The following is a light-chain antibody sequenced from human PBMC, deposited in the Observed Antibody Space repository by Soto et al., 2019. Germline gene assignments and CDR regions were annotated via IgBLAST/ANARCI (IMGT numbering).Light chain of an antibody. CDR3: QQYGSSGT. CDR2: GAS. V-gene: IGKV3-20*01. J-gene: IGKJ1*01. Sequence: EVVMTQSPATLSVSPWERATLSCRASQSASNNYLAWYQQKPGQAPRLLIYGASNRATGIPDRFSGSGSGTDFTLTISRLEPEDFAVYYCQQYGSSGTFGQGTKVDIK. CDR1: QSASNNY.